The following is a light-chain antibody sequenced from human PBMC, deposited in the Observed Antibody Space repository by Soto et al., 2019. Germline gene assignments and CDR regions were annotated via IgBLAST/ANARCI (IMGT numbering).Light chain of an antibody. V-gene: IGKV1-12*01. CDR3: QQANRFPLT. CDR2: AAS. J-gene: IGKJ4*01. Sequence: DIQMTQSPSSVSASVGDRVTITCRASQDVRNWLAWYQQKPGQAPKLLIYAASSLESGVPSRFSGTGSGTEFTLTISSLQPEDFATYYCQQANRFPLTFGGGTQVAIK. CDR1: QDVRNW.